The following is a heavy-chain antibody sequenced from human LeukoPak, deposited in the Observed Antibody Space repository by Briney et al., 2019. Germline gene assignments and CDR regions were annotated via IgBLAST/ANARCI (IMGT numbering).Heavy chain of an antibody. V-gene: IGHV4-59*01. CDR2: IYYSGST. CDR3: ARDHGYGGNSGLPDY. D-gene: IGHD4-23*01. J-gene: IGHJ4*02. CDR1: GGSISSYY. Sequence: SETLSLTCTVSGGSISSYYWSWIRQPPGKGLEWIGYIYYSGSTNYNTSLKSRVTISVDTSKNQFSLKLSSVTAADTAVYYCARDHGYGGNSGLPDYWGQGTLVTVSS.